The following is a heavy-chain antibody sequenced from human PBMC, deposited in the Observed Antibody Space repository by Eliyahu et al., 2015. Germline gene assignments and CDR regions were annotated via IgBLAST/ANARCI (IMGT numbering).Heavy chain of an antibody. J-gene: IGHJ4*02. CDR2: ISSSSSSI. CDR3: ARGSYGQFDY. V-gene: IGHV3-21*01. D-gene: IGHD3-10*01. Sequence: EVQLVESGGGLVKXGGSLRLSCAASGXTFSSYXXNWXRQXPGEGLEWVSSISSSSSSIFYADSVKGRFTISRDNAENSLYLQMNSLRAEDTAVYYCARGSYGQFDYWGQGTLVTVSS. CDR1: GXTFSSYX.